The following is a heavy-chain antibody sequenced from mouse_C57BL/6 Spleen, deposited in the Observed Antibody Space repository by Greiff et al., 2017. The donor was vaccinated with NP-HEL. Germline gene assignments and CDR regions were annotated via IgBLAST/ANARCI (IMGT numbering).Heavy chain of an antibody. J-gene: IGHJ2*01. CDR3: ASRGLGRPYYFDY. Sequence: VQLQESGAELVKPGASVKISCKASGYAFSSYWMNWVKQRPGKGLEWIGQIYPGDGDTNYNGKFKGKATLTADKSSSTAYMQLSSLTSEDSAVYFCASRGLGRPYYFDYWGQGTTLTVSS. CDR1: GYAFSSYW. D-gene: IGHD4-1*01. V-gene: IGHV1-80*01. CDR2: IYPGDGDT.